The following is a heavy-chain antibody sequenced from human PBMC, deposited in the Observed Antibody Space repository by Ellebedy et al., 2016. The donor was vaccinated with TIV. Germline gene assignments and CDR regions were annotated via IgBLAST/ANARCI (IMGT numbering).Heavy chain of an antibody. CDR2: INPNNGGT. V-gene: IGHV1-2*02. Sequence: AASVKVSCKASGYSFTGYYLHWVRQAPGQGLEWMGWINPNNGGTNYAQKFQGRVTMTGDTSISTAYMELIILRSDDTAVYYCARAGQYYYGSAHYWGQGILVTVSS. D-gene: IGHD3-10*01. CDR3: ARAGQYYYGSAHY. CDR1: GYSFTGYY. J-gene: IGHJ4*02.